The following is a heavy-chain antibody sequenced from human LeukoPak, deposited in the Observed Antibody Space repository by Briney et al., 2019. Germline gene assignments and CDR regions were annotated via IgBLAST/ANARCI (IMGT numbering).Heavy chain of an antibody. CDR3: AKSNGYGLIDI. Sequence: SETLSLTCTVSGGSISNYYWSWIRQPPGKGLEWIGNIFYSGSTYYSPSLKSRVTISLDTSRNQFSLKLNSVTAADTAVYYCAKSNGYGLIDIWGQGTMVTVSS. D-gene: IGHD3-22*01. CDR1: GGSISNYY. V-gene: IGHV4-59*12. CDR2: IFYSGST. J-gene: IGHJ3*02.